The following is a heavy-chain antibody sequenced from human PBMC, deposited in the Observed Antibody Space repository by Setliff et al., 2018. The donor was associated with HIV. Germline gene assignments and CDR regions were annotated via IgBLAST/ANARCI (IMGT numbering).Heavy chain of an antibody. V-gene: IGHV4-30-4*08. J-gene: IGHJ5*02. CDR3: ARDGARRFDP. CDR2: VYHTGAT. Sequence: PSETLSLTCTVSGDSLSSGDYYWSWIRRPPGRGLEWVGYVYHTGATYYNPSLRSRLTLSVDTSTNQFSLRLSSLTAADTAVYYCARDGARRFDPWGQGNLVTVSS. CDR1: GDSLSSGDYY.